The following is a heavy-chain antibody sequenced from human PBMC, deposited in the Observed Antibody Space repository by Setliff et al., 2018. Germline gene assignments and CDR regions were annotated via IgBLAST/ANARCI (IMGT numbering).Heavy chain of an antibody. CDR2: INPGGSEE. Sequence: GGSLRLSCAASGFTFNTFWMTWVRQAPGKGLEWVANINPGGSEEYYLDSVKGRFTISRDNAKTSLYLLMNSLRADDTAVYYCARMSTSGPHYDYWGQGTLVT. CDR3: ARMSTSGPHYDY. CDR1: GFTFNTFW. D-gene: IGHD2-8*02. V-gene: IGHV3-7*01. J-gene: IGHJ4*02.